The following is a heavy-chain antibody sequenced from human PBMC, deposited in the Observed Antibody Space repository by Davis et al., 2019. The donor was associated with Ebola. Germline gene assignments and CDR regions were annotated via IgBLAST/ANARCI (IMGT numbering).Heavy chain of an antibody. V-gene: IGHV5-10-1*01. CDR3: ARGGQLGYYYYGMDV. CDR2: IDPSDSYT. CDR1: GYSFTSYW. J-gene: IGHJ6*02. Sequence: GGSLRLSCKGSGYSFTSYWISWVRQMPGKGLEWMGRIDPSDSYTNYSPSFQGHVTISADKSISTAYLQWSSLKASDTAMYYCARGGQLGYYYYGMDVWGQETTVTVSS. D-gene: IGHD6-13*01.